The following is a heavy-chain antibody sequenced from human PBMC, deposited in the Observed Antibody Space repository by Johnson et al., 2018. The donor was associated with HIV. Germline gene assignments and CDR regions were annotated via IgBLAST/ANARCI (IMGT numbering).Heavy chain of an antibody. J-gene: IGHJ3*02. CDR2: ISYDGSNK. CDR1: GFTFNSYG. Sequence: QVQLVESGGGVVQPGRSLRLSCAASGFTFNSYGMHWVRQAPGKGLEWVAVISYDGSNKYYADSVKGRFTISRDNSKNTLYLQMNSLRAEDTAVYYCARDPDIWGRGTMFTVAS. V-gene: IGHV3-30*03. CDR3: ARDPDI.